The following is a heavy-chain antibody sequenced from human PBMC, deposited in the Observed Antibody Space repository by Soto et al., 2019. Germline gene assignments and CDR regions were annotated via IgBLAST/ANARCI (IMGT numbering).Heavy chain of an antibody. CDR3: ARDKRVTMIGGWFDP. D-gene: IGHD3-22*01. Sequence: PSDNLSLTCTVSRGPISSSSYYWGWIRQHPGKGLEWIGSIYYSGSTYYNPSLKSRVTISVDTSKNQFSLKLSSVTAADTAVYYCARDKRVTMIGGWFDPWGQGTLVTVS. V-gene: IGHV4-39*02. CDR1: RGPISSSSYY. J-gene: IGHJ5*02. CDR2: IYYSGST.